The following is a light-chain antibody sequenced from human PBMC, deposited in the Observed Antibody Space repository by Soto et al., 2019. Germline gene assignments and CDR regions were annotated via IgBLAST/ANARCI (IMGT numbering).Light chain of an antibody. CDR3: QQCYMGWT. CDR2: DAS. Sequence: DIQMPQSPSTLSASVGDRVTITCRASQSISRSLAWYQHQPGKAPKLLIYDASTLESGVPSRFSGIGSGTEFTLSISSLQPEDFGTYYCQQCYMGWTFGQGTKVDIK. CDR1: QSISRS. J-gene: IGKJ1*01. V-gene: IGKV1-5*01.